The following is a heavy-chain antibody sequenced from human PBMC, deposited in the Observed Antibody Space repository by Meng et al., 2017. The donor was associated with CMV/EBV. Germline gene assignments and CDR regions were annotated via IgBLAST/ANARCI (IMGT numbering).Heavy chain of an antibody. CDR1: GFTFSSYS. CDR2: ISSSSSYI. Sequence: GESLKISCAASGFTFSSYSMNWVRQAPGKGLEWVSSISSSSSYIYYADSVKGRFTISRDNAKNSLYLQMNSLRAEDTAVYYCAKGGGKYGSGIDYWGQGTLVTVSS. J-gene: IGHJ4*02. V-gene: IGHV3-21*01. D-gene: IGHD3-10*01. CDR3: AKGGGKYGSGIDY.